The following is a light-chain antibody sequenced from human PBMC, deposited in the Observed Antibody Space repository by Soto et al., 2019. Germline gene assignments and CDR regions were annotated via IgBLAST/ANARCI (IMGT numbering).Light chain of an antibody. CDR2: GAS. J-gene: IGKJ4*01. CDR3: QQYIRWPLT. V-gene: IGKV3-15*01. CDR1: QSVSSN. Sequence: EIVMTQSPATLSVSPGERATLSCRASQSVSSNLAWYQQKPGQAPSLLIYGASTRATGTPARFSGSGSGTEFTLTISSLQSEDFAVYYCQQYIRWPLTFRGGTKVEIK.